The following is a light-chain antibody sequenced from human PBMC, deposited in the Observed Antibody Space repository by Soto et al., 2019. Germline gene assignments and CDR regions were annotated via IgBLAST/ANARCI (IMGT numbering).Light chain of an antibody. CDR1: QSVSSNY. CDR2: GAS. V-gene: IGKV3-20*01. J-gene: IGKJ2*01. Sequence: EIVLTQSPGTLSLSPGGRATLSCRATQSVSSNYLAWYQQTPGQAPRLLIYGASIRATGIPDMFSGSGSGTDFTLTISRLEPEDFAVYYCQHYGSSPPNTFGQGTKLEIK. CDR3: QHYGSSPPNT.